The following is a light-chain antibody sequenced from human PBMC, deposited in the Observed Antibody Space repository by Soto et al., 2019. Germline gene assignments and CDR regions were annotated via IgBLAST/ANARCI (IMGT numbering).Light chain of an antibody. J-gene: IGKJ1*01. CDR2: GAS. Sequence: EIVMTQSPATLSVSPGGRATLSCRASQSIGDTLAWYQQKPGQAPRLLIYGASSRATGIPARFSGSGSGTEFTLTISSLQSEDFAVYFCQQYNNWPPTWTFGQGTKVDIK. CDR3: QQYNNWPPTWT. CDR1: QSIGDT. V-gene: IGKV3-15*01.